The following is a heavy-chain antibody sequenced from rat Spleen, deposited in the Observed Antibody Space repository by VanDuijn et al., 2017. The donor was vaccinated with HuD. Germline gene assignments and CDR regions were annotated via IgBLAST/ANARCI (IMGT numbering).Heavy chain of an antibody. CDR2: ITSGCRPT. Sequence: EVQLVESVGGLVHPGRSLIFSFAASFFTFRRFAMALVRPAPKKGLEWVATITSGCRPTYFPSSVTGRFTISRANANLTIYLQMDSLRSEDTATYYFVQDPLLTGNWGWFADWGQGTLGTVSS. D-gene: IGHD5-1*01. V-gene: IGHV5-17*01. J-gene: IGHJ3*01. CDR3: VQDPLLTGNWGWFAD. CDR1: FFTFRRFA.